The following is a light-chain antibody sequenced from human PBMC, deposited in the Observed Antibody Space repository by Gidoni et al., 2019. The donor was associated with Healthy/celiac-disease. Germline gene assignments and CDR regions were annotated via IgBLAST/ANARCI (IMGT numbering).Light chain of an antibody. CDR2: SNN. V-gene: IGLV1-44*01. CDR1: RSNIGSHT. J-gene: IGLJ3*02. CDR3: AAWDDSLNALV. Sequence: QSVLTQPPSASGTPGQRVTISCSGSRSNIGSHTVNWYQQLPGTAPKLLIYSNNQRPSGVPDRFSGSKPGTSASLAISGLQSEDEADYYCAAWDDSLNALVFGGGTKLTVL.